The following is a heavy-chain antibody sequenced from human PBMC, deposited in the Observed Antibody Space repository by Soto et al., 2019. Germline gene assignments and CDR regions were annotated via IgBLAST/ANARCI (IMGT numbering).Heavy chain of an antibody. D-gene: IGHD3-22*01. CDR2: IIPIFGTA. CDR1: GGTFSSYA. Sequence: SVKVSCKASGGTFSSYAISWVRQAPGQGLERMGGIIPIFGTANYAQKFQGRVTITADESTSTAYMELSSLRSEDTALYYCARGGGYYYYYFDYWGQGTLVTVSS. V-gene: IGHV1-69*13. J-gene: IGHJ4*02. CDR3: ARGGGYYYYYFDY.